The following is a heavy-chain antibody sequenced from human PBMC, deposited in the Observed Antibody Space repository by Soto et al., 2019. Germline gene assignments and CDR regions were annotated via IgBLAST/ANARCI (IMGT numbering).Heavy chain of an antibody. CDR2: IRSKANSYAT. D-gene: IGHD5-12*01. CDR1: GFTFSGSA. CDR3: TWVDRDFDL. V-gene: IGHV3-73*01. J-gene: IGHJ2*01. Sequence: PGGSLRLSCAASGFTFSGSAMHWVRQASGKGLEWVGRIRSKANSYATAYAASVKGRFTISRDDSKNTAYLQMNSLKTEDTAVYYCTWVDRDFDLWGRGTLVTVSS.